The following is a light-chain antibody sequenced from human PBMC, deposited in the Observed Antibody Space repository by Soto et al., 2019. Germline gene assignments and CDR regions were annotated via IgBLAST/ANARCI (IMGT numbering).Light chain of an antibody. CDR2: DAS. Sequence: DIQMTQSPSSLSASVGDRVTITCQASHDISNYLNWYQQKPGKAPKLLIYDASNLETGVPSRFSGSGSRTDFTFTISSLQPEDIATYYCQQYDNLPITFGGGTKVEIK. J-gene: IGKJ4*01. CDR3: QQYDNLPIT. V-gene: IGKV1-33*01. CDR1: HDISNY.